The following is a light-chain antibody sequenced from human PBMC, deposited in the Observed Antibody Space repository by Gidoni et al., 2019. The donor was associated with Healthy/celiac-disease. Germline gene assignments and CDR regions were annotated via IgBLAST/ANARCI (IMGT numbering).Light chain of an antibody. Sequence: EIVLTQSPATLSLSPGERATLSCRASQSVSYYLAWYQQKPGQVPRLLIYDASNRATGIPARFSGSGSGTDFTLTISGLETEDFAVYYCQQRSNWPLTFGGGTKVEIK. CDR3: QQRSNWPLT. J-gene: IGKJ4*01. V-gene: IGKV3-11*01. CDR1: QSVSYY. CDR2: DAS.